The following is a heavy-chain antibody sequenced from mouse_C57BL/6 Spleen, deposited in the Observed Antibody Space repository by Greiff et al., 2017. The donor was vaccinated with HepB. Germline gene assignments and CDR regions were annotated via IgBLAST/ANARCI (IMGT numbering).Heavy chain of an antibody. Sequence: VQLQQSGAELVKPGASVKISCKASGYAFSSYWMNWVKQRPGKGLEWIGQIYPGDGDTNYNGKFTGKATLTADKSSSTAYMQLSSLTSEDSAVYFCARSGARYWYFDVWGTVTTVTVSS. D-gene: IGHD3-1*01. CDR2: IYPGDGDT. V-gene: IGHV1-80*01. CDR3: ARSGARYWYFDV. J-gene: IGHJ1*03. CDR1: GYAFSSYW.